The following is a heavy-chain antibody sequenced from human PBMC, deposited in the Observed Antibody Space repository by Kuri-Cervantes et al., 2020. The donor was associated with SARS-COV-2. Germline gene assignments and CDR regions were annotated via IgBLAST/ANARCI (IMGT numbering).Heavy chain of an antibody. J-gene: IGHJ6*03. D-gene: IGHD5-12*01. Sequence: SETLSLTCTVSGGSISSYYWSWIRQPPGKGLEWIGYIYYSGSTNYNPSLKSRVTISVDTSKNQFSLKLSSVTAADTAVYYCARQRYSGYGPYYYYMDVWGKGTTVTVSS. CDR1: GGSISSYY. V-gene: IGHV4-59*08. CDR3: ARQRYSGYGPYYYYMDV. CDR2: IYYSGST.